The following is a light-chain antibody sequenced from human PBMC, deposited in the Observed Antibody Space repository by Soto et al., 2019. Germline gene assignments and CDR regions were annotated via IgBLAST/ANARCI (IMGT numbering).Light chain of an antibody. J-gene: IGKJ3*01. V-gene: IGKV3-15*01. CDR3: QYYNSWPRR. Sequence: EIVLTQSPGTLVLAPGDRAPLSCRASQSVNKAYLVWYQVKPGQAPRRLIYGASSRATGIPARFSGSVSGTKFTLTTSSLQSDAFALYYGQYYNSWPRRVGPRTKDYIK. CDR2: GAS. CDR1: QSVNKAY.